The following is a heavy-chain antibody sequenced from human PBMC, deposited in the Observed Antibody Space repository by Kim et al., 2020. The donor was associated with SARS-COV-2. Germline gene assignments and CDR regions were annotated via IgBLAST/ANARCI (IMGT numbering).Heavy chain of an antibody. D-gene: IGHD5-12*01. CDR1: GGSFSGYY. Sequence: SETLSLTCAVYGGSFSGYYWGWIRQPPGKGLEWIGEINHSGTTNYNPPLKSPVTISVDTSKNQFSLKLSSVTAADTSVYYCARGRGWASGYDGYSFYYWG. V-gene: IGHV4-34*01. CDR2: INHSGTT. CDR3: ARGRGWASGYDGYSFYY. J-gene: IGHJ4*01.